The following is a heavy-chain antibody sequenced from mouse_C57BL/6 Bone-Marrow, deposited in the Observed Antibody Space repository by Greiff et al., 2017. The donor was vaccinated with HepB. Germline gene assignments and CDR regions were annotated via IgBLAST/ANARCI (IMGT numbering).Heavy chain of an antibody. CDR3: TRFYYGNY. CDR2: IYPGNSDT. Sequence: EVKLVESGTVLARPGASVKMSCKTSGYTFTSYWMHWVKQRPGQGLEWIGAIYPGNSDTSYNQKFKGKAKLTAVTSASTAYMELSSLTNEDSAVYYGTRFYYGNYWGQGTTLTVSS. D-gene: IGHD2-1*01. CDR1: GYTFTSYW. V-gene: IGHV1-5*01. J-gene: IGHJ2*01.